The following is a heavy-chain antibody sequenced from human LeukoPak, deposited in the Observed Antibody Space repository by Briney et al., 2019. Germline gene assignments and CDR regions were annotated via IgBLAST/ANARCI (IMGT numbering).Heavy chain of an antibody. J-gene: IGHJ4*02. CDR1: GYSISSGYY. D-gene: IGHD3-16*02. CDR2: IYHSGST. V-gene: IGHV4-38-2*01. CDR3: ARAPVLLSPLDS. Sequence: SETLSLTCAVSGYSISSGYYWGWIRQPPGKGLEWIGSIYHSGSTYYNPSLKSRVTISVDTSKNQFSLKLSSVTAADTAVYYCARAPVLLSPLDSWGQGTLVTVSS.